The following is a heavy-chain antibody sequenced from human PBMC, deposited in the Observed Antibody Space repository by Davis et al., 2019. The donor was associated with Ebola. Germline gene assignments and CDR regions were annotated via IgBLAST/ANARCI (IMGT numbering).Heavy chain of an antibody. CDR2: IIPIFGTA. J-gene: IGHJ6*02. Sequence: SVKVSCKASGYTFTGYYMHWVRQAPGQGLEWMGGIIPIFGTANYAQKFQGRVTITADESTSTAYMELSSLRSEDTAVYYCARGGVDYYGSGYYYGMDVWGQGTTVTVSS. V-gene: IGHV1-69*13. CDR3: ARGGVDYYGSGYYYGMDV. D-gene: IGHD3-10*01. CDR1: GYTFTGYY.